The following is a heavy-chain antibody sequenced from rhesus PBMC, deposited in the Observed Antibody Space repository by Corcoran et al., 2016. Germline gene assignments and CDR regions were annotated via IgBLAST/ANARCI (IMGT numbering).Heavy chain of an antibody. CDR2: ISYSGSS. D-gene: IGHD4-35*01. Sequence: QVQLQESGPGLVKPSETLSLTCAVSCYSISRGRGWSWVRQPPGKGLEWLGYISYSGSSYYTPSFKSRVTISIDTSKTQFSLKLSSVTAADTAVYYRARDHDYGNIDYWGQGVLVTVSS. V-gene: IGHV4-127*01. CDR1: CYSISRGRG. J-gene: IGHJ4*01. CDR3: ARDHDYGNIDY.